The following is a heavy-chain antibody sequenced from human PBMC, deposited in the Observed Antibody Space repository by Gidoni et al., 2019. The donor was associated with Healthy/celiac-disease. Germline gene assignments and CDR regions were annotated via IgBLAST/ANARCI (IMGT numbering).Heavy chain of an antibody. D-gene: IGHD6-19*01. J-gene: IGHJ4*02. CDR1: GFTFSSYA. V-gene: IGHV3-30-3*01. CDR3: ARDIIAVAGRVDY. CDR2: ISYDGSNK. Sequence: QVQLVESGGGVVQPGRSLRLSCAASGFTFSSYAMPWVRQAPGKGLEWVAVISYDGSNKYYADAVKGRFTISRDNSKNTLYLQMNSLRAEDTAVYYCARDIIAVAGRVDYWGQGTLVTVSS.